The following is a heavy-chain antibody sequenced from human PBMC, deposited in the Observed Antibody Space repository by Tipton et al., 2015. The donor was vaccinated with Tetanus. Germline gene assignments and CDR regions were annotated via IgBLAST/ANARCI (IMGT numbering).Heavy chain of an antibody. V-gene: IGHV4-61*08. CDR2: ISASGST. J-gene: IGHJ4*02. Sequence: TLSLTCTVSGGSVRSGDHYWSWIRQPPGKGLEWLACISASGSTNSNYSLKSRITISRDTSKNQFSLKLASVTAADTAVYYCARAVRFYYDSSTYYQYYFDSWGQGTLVTVSS. CDR1: GGSVRSGDHY. D-gene: IGHD3-22*01. CDR3: ARAVRFYYDSSTYYQYYFDS.